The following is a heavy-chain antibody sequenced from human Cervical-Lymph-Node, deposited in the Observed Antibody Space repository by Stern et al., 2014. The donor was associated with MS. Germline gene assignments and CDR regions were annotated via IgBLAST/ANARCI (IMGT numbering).Heavy chain of an antibody. CDR3: ARVNDFGIEVVPADNQYYGMDV. J-gene: IGHJ6*02. Sequence: VQLVESGAEVKKPGASVKVSCKASGYTFTSYGISWVRQAPGQGLEWMGWISAYNGNTNYAQKLQGRVTMTTDTSTSTAYMELRSLRSDDTAVYYCARVNDFGIEVVPADNQYYGMDVWGQGTTVTVSS. CDR2: ISAYNGNT. V-gene: IGHV1-18*01. D-gene: IGHD2-2*01. CDR1: GYTFTSYG.